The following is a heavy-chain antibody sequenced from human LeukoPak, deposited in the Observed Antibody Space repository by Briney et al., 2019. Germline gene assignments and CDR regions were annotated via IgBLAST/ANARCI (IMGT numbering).Heavy chain of an antibody. CDR2: ISAYNGNT. V-gene: IGHV1-18*01. CDR3: ARIPQRYYDTYFDY. D-gene: IGHD3-22*01. Sequence: ASVKVFCKASGYTFTSYGISWVRQAPGQGLEWMGWISAYNGNTNYAQKLQGRVTMTTDTSTSTAYMELRSLRSDDTAVYYCARIPQRYYDTYFDYWGQGTLVTVSS. J-gene: IGHJ4*02. CDR1: GYTFTSYG.